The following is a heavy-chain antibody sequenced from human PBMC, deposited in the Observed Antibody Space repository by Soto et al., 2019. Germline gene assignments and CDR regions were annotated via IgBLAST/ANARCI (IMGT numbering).Heavy chain of an antibody. D-gene: IGHD1-26*01. CDR2: ITPFSGDV. Sequence: QMQLVQSRAEVKKTGSTVAVSCKALGNTFTYRYLHWVRQAPGQALEWMGWITPFSGDVHYAQKFQERATITRDRSINTAYMRMSSLRSEDTAMYYCASGGAGSGPFTWELPDHWGQGTLVTVSS. J-gene: IGHJ4*02. CDR3: ASGGAGSGPFTWELPDH. V-gene: IGHV1-45*02. CDR1: GNTFTYRY.